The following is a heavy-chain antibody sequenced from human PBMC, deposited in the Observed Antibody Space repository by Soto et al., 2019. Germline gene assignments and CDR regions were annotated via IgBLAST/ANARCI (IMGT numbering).Heavy chain of an antibody. CDR3: ARGDATKIVVTTYYAMDV. Sequence: QVQLVQSGAEVKKPGSSVKVSCKASGGSLSNYGISWLRQAPGQGLEWMVGIIPVFGTANYAQKFQGRVTITADESTNIVYMDVTSLRSEDTAVYYCARGDATKIVVTTYYAMDVWGQGNTVTVSS. CDR2: IIPVFGTA. V-gene: IGHV1-69*12. CDR1: GGSLSNYG. D-gene: IGHD4-17*01. J-gene: IGHJ6*02.